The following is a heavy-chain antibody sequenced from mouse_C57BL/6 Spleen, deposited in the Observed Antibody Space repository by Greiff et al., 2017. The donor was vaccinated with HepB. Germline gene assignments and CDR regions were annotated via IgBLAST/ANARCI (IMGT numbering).Heavy chain of an antibody. CDR3: ARLPDYYYGSSYGYVDV. D-gene: IGHD1-1*01. CDR1: GYTFTDYN. CDR2: INPNNGGT. V-gene: IGHV1-18*01. Sequence: VQLKESGPELVKPGASVKIPCKASGYTFTDYNMDWVKQSHGKSLEWIGDINPNNGGTIYNQKFKGKATLTVDKSSSTAYMELRSLTSEDTAVYYCARLPDYYYGSSYGYVDVWGTGTTVTVSS. J-gene: IGHJ1*03.